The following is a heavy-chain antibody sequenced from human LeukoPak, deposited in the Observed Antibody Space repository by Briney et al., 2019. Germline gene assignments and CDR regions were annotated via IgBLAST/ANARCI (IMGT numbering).Heavy chain of an antibody. CDR3: ARRPQGMTTVTTSPPCYY. CDR2: NYYDESDT. V-gene: IGHV5-51*01. J-gene: IGHJ4*02. Sequence: GESPQISCRGSGYSFTSYWIGWVRQMPGKGLVGMVINYYDESDTRYSPSFQGQVTISADKSPSTAYLQWSSLKSSDTAMYYCARRPQGMTTVTTSPPCYYWGQGTLVTVSS. CDR1: GYSFTSYW. D-gene: IGHD4-17*01.